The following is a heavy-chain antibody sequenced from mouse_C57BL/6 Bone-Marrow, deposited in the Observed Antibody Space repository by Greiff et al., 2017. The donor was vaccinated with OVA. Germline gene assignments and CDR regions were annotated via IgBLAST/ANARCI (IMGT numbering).Heavy chain of an antibody. J-gene: IGHJ4*01. Sequence: QVQLQQPGAELVKPGASVKMSCKASGYTFTSYWITWVKQRPGQGLEWIGRIHPSDSDTNYNQKFKGKATLTVDKSSSTAYMQLSSLTSEDSAVYYCALYGNPYYAMDYWGQGTSVTVSS. V-gene: IGHV1-74*01. CDR3: ALYGNPYYAMDY. CDR2: IHPSDSDT. D-gene: IGHD2-1*01. CDR1: GYTFTSYW.